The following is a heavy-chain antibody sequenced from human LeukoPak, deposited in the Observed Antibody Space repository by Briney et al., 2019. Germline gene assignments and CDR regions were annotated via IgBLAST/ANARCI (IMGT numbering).Heavy chain of an antibody. CDR1: GFTFSSYS. D-gene: IGHD6-6*01. V-gene: IGHV3-21*01. Sequence: GGSLRLSCAASGFTFSSYSMNWVRQAPGKGLEWVSSISSSSSYIYYADSVKGRFTISRDNAKNSLYLQMNSLRAEGTAVYYCARDVGSSSAFDYWGQGTLVTVSS. CDR2: ISSSSSYI. CDR3: ARDVGSSSAFDY. J-gene: IGHJ4*02.